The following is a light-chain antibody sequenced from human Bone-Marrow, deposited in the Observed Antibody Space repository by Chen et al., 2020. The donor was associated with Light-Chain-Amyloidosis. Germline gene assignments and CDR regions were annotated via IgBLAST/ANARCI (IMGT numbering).Light chain of an antibody. Sequence: ALTPPASLSGSPGPSITIPCTGTSSDVGSYNLVSWYQQHPGKAPKLMIYEVSKRPSGVSNRFSGSKSGNTASLTISGLQAEDEADYYCCSYAGSSTYVVFGGGTKLTVL. V-gene: IGLV2-23*02. CDR2: EVS. J-gene: IGLJ2*01. CDR3: CSYAGSSTYVV. CDR1: SSDVGSYNL.